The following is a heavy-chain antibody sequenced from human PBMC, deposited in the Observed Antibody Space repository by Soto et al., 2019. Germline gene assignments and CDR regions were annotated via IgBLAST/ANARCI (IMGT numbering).Heavy chain of an antibody. CDR3: ARDIAAAPYYYGMDV. D-gene: IGHD6-13*01. CDR1: GFTFSRYA. Sequence: QVQLVESGGGVVQPGRSLRLSCAASGFTFSRYAMHWVRQAPGKGLEWVAVISYDGSNKYYADSVKGRFTISRDNSKNTLYLQMNSLRAEDTAVYYCARDIAAAPYYYGMDVWGQGTTVTVSS. V-gene: IGHV3-30-3*01. CDR2: ISYDGSNK. J-gene: IGHJ6*02.